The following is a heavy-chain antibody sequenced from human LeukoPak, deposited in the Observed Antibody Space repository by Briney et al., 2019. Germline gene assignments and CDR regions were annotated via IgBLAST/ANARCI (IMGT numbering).Heavy chain of an antibody. Sequence: SETLSLTCTVSGGSISNYYWSWIRQPPGKGLEWIGYIYTSGSTNYNPSLKSRVTMSVDTSKNQFSLKLSSVTAADTAVYYCARAKGDILTGYYRGNYYYYMDVWGKGTTVTISS. D-gene: IGHD3-9*01. CDR1: GGSISNYY. CDR3: ARAKGDILTGYYRGNYYYYMDV. CDR2: IYTSGST. J-gene: IGHJ6*03. V-gene: IGHV4-4*08.